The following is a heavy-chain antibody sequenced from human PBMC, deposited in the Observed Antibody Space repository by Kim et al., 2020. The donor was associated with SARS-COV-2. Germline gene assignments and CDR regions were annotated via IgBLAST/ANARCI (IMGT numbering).Heavy chain of an antibody. CDR1: GTSFRGNY. J-gene: IGHJ4*02. Sequence: SETLSLTCTVDGTSFRGNYWSWVRQAPGKGLEWVGEINHSGSTNYNPSLQSRVVISTDLSKRQFSLKMTSLTAAATAVYYCARGLGRSWWSDVKWGPGPLVPVSS. D-gene: IGHD6-13*01. V-gene: IGHV4-34*01. CDR2: INHSGST. CDR3: ARGLGRSWWSDVK.